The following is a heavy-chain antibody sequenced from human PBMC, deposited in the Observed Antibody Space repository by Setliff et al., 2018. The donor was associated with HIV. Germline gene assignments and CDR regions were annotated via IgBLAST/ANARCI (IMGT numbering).Heavy chain of an antibody. J-gene: IGHJ3*01. CDR2: IYSSEST. V-gene: IGHV4-61*02. D-gene: IGHD1-26*01. Sequence: PSETLSLTCTVSGGSISSGSHYWSWIRQPAGKGLDWIGRIYSSESTSYNPSLKSRVTISIDTSKNQFSLTLTSVTAADTAVYYCARTEWELHRVNDAFDVWGQGTMVTVSS. CDR3: ARTEWELHRVNDAFDV. CDR1: GGSISSGSHY.